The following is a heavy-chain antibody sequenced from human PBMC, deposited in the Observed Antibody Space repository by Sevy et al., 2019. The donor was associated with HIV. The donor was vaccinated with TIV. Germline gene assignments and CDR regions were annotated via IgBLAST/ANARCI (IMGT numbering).Heavy chain of an antibody. Sequence: SETLSLTCTVSGDSTSSVDYYWSWIRQPPGKGLEWIGYIYYSGSTYYNPSLKNRVTISLATSKNQFSLKLNSMTAADTAVYYWAREKLRYYGRLLGRGWFDPWGQGTLVTVSS. J-gene: IGHJ5*02. CDR3: AREKLRYYGRLLGRGWFDP. D-gene: IGHD3-9*01. V-gene: IGHV4-30-4*01. CDR1: GDSTSSVDYY. CDR2: IYYSGST.